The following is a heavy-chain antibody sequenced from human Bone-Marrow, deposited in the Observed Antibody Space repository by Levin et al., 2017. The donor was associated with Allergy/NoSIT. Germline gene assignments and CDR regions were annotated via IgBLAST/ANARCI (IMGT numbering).Heavy chain of an antibody. CDR3: SSGWGTGRTKWYFDL. Sequence: ASVKVSCKASGGIVTSYGISWVRQAPGQGLEWMGGIIPIFGTTKYAQKFQGRVTITADDSTSTVNMELSSLRSEDTAVYYCSSGWGTGRTKWYFDLWGRGTLVTVSS. D-gene: IGHD3-10*01. CDR1: GGIVTSYG. CDR2: IIPIFGTT. J-gene: IGHJ2*01. V-gene: IGHV1-69*13.